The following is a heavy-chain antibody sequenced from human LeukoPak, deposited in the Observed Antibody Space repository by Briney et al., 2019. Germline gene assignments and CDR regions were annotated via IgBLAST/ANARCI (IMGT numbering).Heavy chain of an antibody. Sequence: QPGGSLRLSCAASGFTFSNYWMSWVRQAPGKGLECVSVFYSGGDTYYADSVKGRFTISRDNSKNMVYLQMNSLRAEDTAVYYCTTAQIYDGTWYGRDYWGQGTLVTVSS. V-gene: IGHV3-66*01. D-gene: IGHD6-13*01. CDR1: GFTFSNYW. CDR2: FYSGGDT. CDR3: TTAQIYDGTWYGRDY. J-gene: IGHJ4*02.